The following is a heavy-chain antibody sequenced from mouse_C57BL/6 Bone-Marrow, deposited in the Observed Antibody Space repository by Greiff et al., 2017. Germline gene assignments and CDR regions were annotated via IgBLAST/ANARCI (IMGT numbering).Heavy chain of an antibody. CDR1: GFSLTSYG. CDR2: IWSDGST. D-gene: IGHD1-1*01. CDR3: ARHDIYYYGSSYDYYAMDY. J-gene: IGHJ4*01. Sequence: QVQLQQSGPGLVAPSQSLSITCTVSGFSLTSYGVHWVRQPPGKGLEWLVVIWSDGSTTYNSALKSRLSISKDNSKSQVFLKMNSLQTDDTAMYYCARHDIYYYGSSYDYYAMDYWGQGTSVTVSS. V-gene: IGHV2-6-1*01.